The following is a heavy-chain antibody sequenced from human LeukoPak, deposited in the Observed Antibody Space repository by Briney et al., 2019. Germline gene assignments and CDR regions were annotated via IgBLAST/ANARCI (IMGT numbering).Heavy chain of an antibody. CDR1: GFTFSSYE. CDR2: ISSSGSTI. V-gene: IGHV3-48*03. CDR3: ARDCSGGSCYYGTDAFDI. D-gene: IGHD2-15*01. J-gene: IGHJ3*02. Sequence: PGGSLRPSCAASGFTFSSYEMNWVRQAPGKGLEWVSYISSSGSTIYYADSVKGRFTISRDNAKNSLYLQMNSLRAEDTAVYYCARDCSGGSCYYGTDAFDIWGQGTMVAVSS.